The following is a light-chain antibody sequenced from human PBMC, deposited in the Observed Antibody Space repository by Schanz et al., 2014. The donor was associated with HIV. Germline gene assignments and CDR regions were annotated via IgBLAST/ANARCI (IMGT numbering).Light chain of an antibody. J-gene: IGKJ1*01. V-gene: IGKV1-39*01. Sequence: DIQMTQSPSSLSASVGDRVTITCRASQSISSYLNWYQQKPGKAPKLLISKASALGGGVPSKFSGSGSGTDFTLTINSLQPDDSATYYCHQYADSSWSFGLGTKVEAK. CDR2: KAS. CDR3: HQYADSSWS. CDR1: QSISSY.